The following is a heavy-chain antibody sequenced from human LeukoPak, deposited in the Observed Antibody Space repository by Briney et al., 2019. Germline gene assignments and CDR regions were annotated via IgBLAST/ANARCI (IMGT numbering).Heavy chain of an antibody. Sequence: ASVKVSCKASGYSFTDKYMHWVRQAPGQGLEWMGWINPNSGGTNYAQKFQGRVTMTTDTSMSTAYMELSRLTSDDTAVYYCARAGSITMVRGVPDRPYYYYYYYMDVWGKGTTVTISS. V-gene: IGHV1-2*02. D-gene: IGHD3-10*01. CDR2: INPNSGGT. CDR1: GYSFTDKY. CDR3: ARAGSITMVRGVPDRPYYYYYYYMDV. J-gene: IGHJ6*03.